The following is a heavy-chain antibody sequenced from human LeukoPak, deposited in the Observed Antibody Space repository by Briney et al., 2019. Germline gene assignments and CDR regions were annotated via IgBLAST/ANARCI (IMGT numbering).Heavy chain of an antibody. CDR2: ISNDGSDK. CDR1: GFTLSSYG. Sequence: PGGSLRLSCAASGFTLSSYGMHWVRQAPGKGLEWVAIISNDGSDKKYADSVKGRFTISRDNSKNTLYLQMNSLRAEDTAVYYCAKASRYDAFDIWGQGTMVTVSS. J-gene: IGHJ3*02. CDR3: AKASRYDAFDI. V-gene: IGHV3-30*18. D-gene: IGHD1-1*01.